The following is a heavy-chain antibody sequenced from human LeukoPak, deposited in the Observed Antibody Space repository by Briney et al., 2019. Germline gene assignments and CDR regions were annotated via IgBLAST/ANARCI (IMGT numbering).Heavy chain of an antibody. J-gene: IGHJ6*02. D-gene: IGHD2-2*01. CDR2: ISSSGGTI. CDR1: GFTFSSYE. Sequence: GGSLRLSCSASGFTFSSYEMNWVRQAPGKGLEWVSYISSSGGTIYYADFVKGRFTISRDNAKNSLYLQMNSLRAEDTAVYYCARDLSYCTITSCSYYYYGMDVWGRGTTVTVSS. CDR3: ARDLSYCTITSCSYYYYGMDV. V-gene: IGHV3-48*03.